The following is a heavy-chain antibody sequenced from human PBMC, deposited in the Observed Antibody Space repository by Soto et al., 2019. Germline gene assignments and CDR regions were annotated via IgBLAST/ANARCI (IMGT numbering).Heavy chain of an antibody. Sequence: GGSLRLSCAASGFTVSSNYMSWVRQAPGKGLEWASVIYSGGSTYYADSVKGRFTISRDNSKNTLYLQMNSLRAEDTAVYYCATNTQLENYYYYMDVWGKGTTVTVSS. V-gene: IGHV3-66*01. D-gene: IGHD6-6*01. J-gene: IGHJ6*03. CDR1: GFTVSSNY. CDR2: IYSGGST. CDR3: ATNTQLENYYYYMDV.